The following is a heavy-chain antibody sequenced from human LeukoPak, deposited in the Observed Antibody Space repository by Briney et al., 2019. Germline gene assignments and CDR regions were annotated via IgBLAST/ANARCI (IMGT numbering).Heavy chain of an antibody. V-gene: IGHV1-69*13. CDR3: ARSLTPVLTGYRYYYYYMDV. CDR2: IIPIFGTA. D-gene: IGHD3-9*01. Sequence: GASVKVSCKASGGTFSSYAISWVRQAPGQGLEWMGGIIPIFGTANYAQKFQGRVTITADESTSTAYMELSSLRSEDTAVYYCARSLTPVLTGYRYYYYYMDVWGKGTTVTISS. CDR1: GGTFSSYA. J-gene: IGHJ6*03.